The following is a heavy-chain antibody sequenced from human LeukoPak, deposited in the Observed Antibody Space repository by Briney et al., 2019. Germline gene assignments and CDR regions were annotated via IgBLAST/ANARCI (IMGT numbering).Heavy chain of an antibody. Sequence: PSGTLSLTCAVSGGSISSSNWWSWVRQPPGKGLEWIGEIYHSGSTNYNPSLKSRVTISVDKSKNQFSLKLSSVTAADTAVYYCARVLYYKDYYGMDVWGQGTTVTVSS. J-gene: IGHJ6*02. CDR1: GGSISSSNW. V-gene: IGHV4-4*02. D-gene: IGHD1-26*01. CDR3: ARVLYYKDYYGMDV. CDR2: IYHSGST.